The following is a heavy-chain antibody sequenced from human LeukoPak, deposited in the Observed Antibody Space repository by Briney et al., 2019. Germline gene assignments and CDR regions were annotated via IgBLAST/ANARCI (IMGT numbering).Heavy chain of an antibody. J-gene: IGHJ4*02. D-gene: IGHD3-10*01. V-gene: IGHV1-18*01. CDR2: TSAYNGNT. CDR3: ARDLVRFGEGGH. Sequence: SVKVSCKASGYTFTSYGISWVRQAPGQGLEWMGWTSAYNGNTNYAQKLQGRVTMTTDTSTSTAYMELRSLRSDDTAVYYCARDLVRFGEGGHWGQGTLVTVSS. CDR1: GYTFTSYG.